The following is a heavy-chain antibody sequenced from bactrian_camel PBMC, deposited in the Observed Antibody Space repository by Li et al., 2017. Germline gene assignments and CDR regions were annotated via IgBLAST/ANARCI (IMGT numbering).Heavy chain of an antibody. CDR1: GYTPTIGC. J-gene: IGHJ6*01. V-gene: IGHV3S1*01. CDR2: IVRGNGRT. Sequence: HVQLVESGGGSVQAGGSLRLSCAASGYTPTIGCMIWFRQAPGKEREGIATIVRGNGRTTYADSVKGRFSISQDNAKNTMYLQLNSLKTEDTATYYCAKVDYCSGSWCYDVSFGSWGQGTQVTVS. D-gene: IGHD3*01. CDR3: AKVDYCSGSWCYDVSFGS.